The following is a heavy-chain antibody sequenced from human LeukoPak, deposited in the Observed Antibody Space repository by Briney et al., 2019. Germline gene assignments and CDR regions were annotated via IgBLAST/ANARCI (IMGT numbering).Heavy chain of an antibody. CDR2: IYYRGST. Sequence: SETLSLTCTVSGGSISSYYWSWIRQPPGKGLEWIGYIYYRGSTNYNPSLKSRVTISVDTSKNQFSLKLSSVTAADTAVYYCARELRFLEWTFIDYWGQGTLVTVSS. D-gene: IGHD3-3*01. CDR3: ARELRFLEWTFIDY. V-gene: IGHV4-59*01. CDR1: GGSISSYY. J-gene: IGHJ4*02.